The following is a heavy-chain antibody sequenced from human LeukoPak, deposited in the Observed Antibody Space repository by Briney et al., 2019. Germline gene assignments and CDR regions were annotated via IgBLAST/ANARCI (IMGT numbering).Heavy chain of an antibody. CDR1: GFNFSNFG. CDR3: AKDRYYDIRGRLDP. D-gene: IGHD3-10*02. J-gene: IGHJ5*02. Sequence: GGSLRLSCEASGFNFSNFGMQWVRQAPGKGLEWVAVISYDGSNKYYADSVKGRFTISRDNSKDTLYLQMNSLTTEDTAVYYCAKDRYYDIRGRLDPWGQGTLVTVSS. CDR2: ISYDGSNK. V-gene: IGHV3-30*18.